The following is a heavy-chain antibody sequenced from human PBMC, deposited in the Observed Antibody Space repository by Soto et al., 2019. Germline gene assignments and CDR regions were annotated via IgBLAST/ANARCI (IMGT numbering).Heavy chain of an antibody. CDR3: ASGPGPTNYYDILTGPQGVFDY. Sequence: LRLSSAASGLSVSNKYMNWVRQTPGKGLEWVSVIYSGGTTYYADSVKGRFTISRDISKNTLYLQMNSLRDEDTAVYYCASGPGPTNYYDILTGPQGVFDYWGQGTLVTVPS. D-gene: IGHD3-9*01. J-gene: IGHJ4*02. CDR1: GLSVSNKY. V-gene: IGHV3-53*05. CDR2: IYSGGTT.